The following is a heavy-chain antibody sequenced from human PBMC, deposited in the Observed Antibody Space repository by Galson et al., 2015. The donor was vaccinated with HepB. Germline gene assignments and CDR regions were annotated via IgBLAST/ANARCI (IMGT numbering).Heavy chain of an antibody. CDR1: GFTFSSYA. J-gene: IGHJ5*02. CDR3: ARGYGDYGDWFDP. Sequence: LRLSCAASGFTFSSYAMSWVRPAPGKGLEWIGYIYYSGSTYYNPSLKSRVTISVDTSKNQFSLKLSSVTAADTAVYYCARGYGDYGDWFDPWGQGTLVTVSS. V-gene: IGHV4-30-4*08. D-gene: IGHD4-17*01. CDR2: IYYSGST.